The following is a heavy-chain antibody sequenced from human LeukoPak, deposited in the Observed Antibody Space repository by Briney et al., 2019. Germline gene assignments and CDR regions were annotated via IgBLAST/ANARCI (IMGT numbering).Heavy chain of an antibody. CDR3: ARAYDFWSGYLYYFDY. CDR2: ISSSGSTI. CDR1: GFTFSSYA. D-gene: IGHD3-3*01. V-gene: IGHV3-11*04. Sequence: PGGSLRLSCAASGFTFSSYAMSWIRQAPGKGLEWVSCISSSGSTIYYADSVKGRFTISRDNAKNSLYLQMNSLRAEDTAVYYCARAYDFWSGYLYYFDYWGQGTLVTVSS. J-gene: IGHJ4*02.